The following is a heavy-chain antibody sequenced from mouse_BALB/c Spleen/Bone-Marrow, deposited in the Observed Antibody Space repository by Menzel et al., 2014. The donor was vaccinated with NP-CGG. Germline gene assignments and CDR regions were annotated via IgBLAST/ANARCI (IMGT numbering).Heavy chain of an antibody. CDR2: ILPGSGST. V-gene: IGHV1-9*01. CDR3: ARGACYGNYFDY. Sequence: QVQLKDSGAELMKPGASVKISCKATGYTFSSYWIEWVKQRPGHGLEWIGEILPGSGSTNYNEKFKGKATFTADTSSNTAYMQLSSLTSKGSAVYYCARGACYGNYFDYWGQGTTLTVSS. D-gene: IGHD2-10*01. CDR1: GYTFSSYW. J-gene: IGHJ2*01.